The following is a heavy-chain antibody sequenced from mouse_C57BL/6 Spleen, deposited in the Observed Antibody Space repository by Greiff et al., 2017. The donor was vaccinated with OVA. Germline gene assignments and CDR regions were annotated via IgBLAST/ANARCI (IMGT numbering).Heavy chain of an antibody. CDR1: GYTFTSYW. J-gene: IGHJ1*03. CDR3: ARSPKRYFDV. V-gene: IGHV1-55*01. CDR2: IYPGSGST. Sequence: QVQLQQSGAELVKPGASVKMSCTASGYTFTSYWITWVKQRPGQGLEWIGDIYPGSGSTNYNEKFKSKATLTVDTSSSTAYMQLSSLTSEDSAVYYCARSPKRYFDVWGTGTTVTVSS.